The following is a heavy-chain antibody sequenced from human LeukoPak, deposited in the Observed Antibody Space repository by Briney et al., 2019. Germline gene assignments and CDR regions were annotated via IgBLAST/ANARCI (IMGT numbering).Heavy chain of an antibody. CDR3: ARAMRSGYDY. CDR1: GFSFSTSG. Sequence: AGGSLRLSCAASGFSFSTSGMHWLRQAPGKRLEWVSYISSSSDSIYYADSVKGRFTISRDNAENSLYLQMNSLRDEDTAVYYCARAMRSGYDYWGQGTLVTVSS. V-gene: IGHV3-48*02. CDR2: ISSSSDSI. J-gene: IGHJ4*02. D-gene: IGHD5-12*01.